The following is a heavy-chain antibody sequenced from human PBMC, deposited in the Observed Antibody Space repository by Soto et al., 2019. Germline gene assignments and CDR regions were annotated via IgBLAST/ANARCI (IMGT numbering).Heavy chain of an antibody. Sequence: EVQLLQSGGGLVQPGGSLRLSCAASGFTFSSYAMSWVRQAPGKGLEWVSTISGTGGSTYYPDSVKGRFTISRDNSKXXVYLXXXXXXXXDXXXXYCAKEMTSGYYLFDYWGQGTLVTVSS. D-gene: IGHD3-22*01. J-gene: IGHJ4*02. CDR3: AKEMTSGYYLFDY. V-gene: IGHV3-23*01. CDR2: ISGTGGST. CDR1: GFTFSSYA.